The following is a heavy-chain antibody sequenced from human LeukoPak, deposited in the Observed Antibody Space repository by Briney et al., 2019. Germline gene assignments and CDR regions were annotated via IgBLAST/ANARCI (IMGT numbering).Heavy chain of an antibody. CDR3: AKVSNYDYVWGSYRSVFDY. D-gene: IGHD3-16*02. CDR1: GFTFSDYY. V-gene: IGHV3-11*01. J-gene: IGHJ4*02. Sequence: GGSLRLSCAASGFTFSDYYMSWIRQAPGKGLEWVSYISSSGSTIYYADSVKGRFTISRDNAKNSLYLQMNSLRAEDTAVYYCAKVSNYDYVWGSYRSVFDYWGQGTLVTVSS. CDR2: ISSSGSTI.